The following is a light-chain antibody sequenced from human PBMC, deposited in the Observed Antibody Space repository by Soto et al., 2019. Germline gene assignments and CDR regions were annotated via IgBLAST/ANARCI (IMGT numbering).Light chain of an antibody. V-gene: IGKV2-28*01. J-gene: IGKJ4*01. Sequence: ESVMTQSPLSLSVTPGEPASISCRSSQSLLHSNGYNYLDWYLQKPGQSPQLLIYLGSFRAAGVPDRFSGSGAGTDLTLKISRVEAADVGVYYCMQALQTPSFGGGTKVEIK. CDR3: MQALQTPS. CDR1: QSLLHSNGYNY. CDR2: LGS.